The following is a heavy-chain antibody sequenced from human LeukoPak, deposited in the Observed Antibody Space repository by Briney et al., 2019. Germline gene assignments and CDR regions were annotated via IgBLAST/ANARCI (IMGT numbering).Heavy chain of an antibody. V-gene: IGHV1-2*06. Sequence: GASVKVSCKASGGTFSSYAISWVRQAPGQGLEWMGRINPNSGGTNYAQKFQGRVTMTRDTSISTAYMELSRLRSDDTAVYYCARGDPEYSSGWWADYWGQGTLVTVSS. J-gene: IGHJ4*02. CDR2: INPNSGGT. D-gene: IGHD6-19*01. CDR3: ARGDPEYSSGWWADY. CDR1: GGTFSSYA.